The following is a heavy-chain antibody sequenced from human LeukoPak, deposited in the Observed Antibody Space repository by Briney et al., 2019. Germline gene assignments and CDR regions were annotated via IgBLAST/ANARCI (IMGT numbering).Heavy chain of an antibody. CDR1: GFAFSTYE. V-gene: IGHV3-48*03. Sequence: GGSLRLSCAASGFAFSTYEMIWVRQAPGQGLDWLSYISTSGTTIYYADSVKGRFTISRDNAKNSLYLQMNSLRVEDTAVYYCGSYFVHGPFDIRGQGTMVTVSA. D-gene: IGHD2-8*01. J-gene: IGHJ3*02. CDR2: ISTSGTTI. CDR3: GSYFVHGPFDI.